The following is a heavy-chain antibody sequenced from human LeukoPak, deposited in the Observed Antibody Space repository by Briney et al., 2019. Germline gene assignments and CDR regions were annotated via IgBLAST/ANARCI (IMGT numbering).Heavy chain of an antibody. Sequence: SETLSLTCAVYGGSFSGYYWSWIRQPPGKGLEWIGEINHSGSTNYNPSLKSRVTISVDTSKNQFSLKLSSVTAADTAVYYCARGRYYDSSGYYYPLRNYFDYWGQGTLVTVSS. CDR1: GGSFSGYY. D-gene: IGHD3-22*01. CDR2: INHSGST. V-gene: IGHV4-34*01. CDR3: ARGRYYDSSGYYYPLRNYFDY. J-gene: IGHJ4*02.